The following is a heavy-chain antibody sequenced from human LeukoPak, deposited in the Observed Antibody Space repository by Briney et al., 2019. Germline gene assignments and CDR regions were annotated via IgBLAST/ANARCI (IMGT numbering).Heavy chain of an antibody. Sequence: PGGSLRLSCAASGFTFSSYAMSWVRQAPGKGLEWVSAISGSGGSTYYADSVKGRFTISRDNSKNTLYLQMNSLRAEDTAVYYCAKEKTHGFDWLLRYDAFDIWGQGTMVTVSS. CDR1: GFTFSSYA. V-gene: IGHV3-23*01. CDR3: AKEKTHGFDWLLRYDAFDI. J-gene: IGHJ3*02. D-gene: IGHD3-9*01. CDR2: ISGSGGST.